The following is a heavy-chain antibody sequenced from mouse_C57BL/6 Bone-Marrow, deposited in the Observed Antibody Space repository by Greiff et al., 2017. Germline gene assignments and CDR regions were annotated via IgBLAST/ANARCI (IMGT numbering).Heavy chain of an antibody. CDR3: ARHRGAYYSIYWYCDV. D-gene: IGHD2-5*01. CDR2: ISNLAYSI. J-gene: IGHJ1*03. V-gene: IGHV5-15*01. Sequence: EVMLVESGGGLVQPGGSLKLSCAASGFTFSDYGMAWVRQAPRKGPEWVAFISNLAYSIYYADTVTGRFTISRENAKNTLYLEMSSLRSEDTAMYYCARHRGAYYSIYWYCDVWGTGTTVTVSS. CDR1: GFTFSDYG.